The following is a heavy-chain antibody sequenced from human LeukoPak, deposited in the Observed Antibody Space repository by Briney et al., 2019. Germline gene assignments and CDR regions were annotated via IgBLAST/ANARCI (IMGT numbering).Heavy chain of an antibody. V-gene: IGHV1-18*01. CDR2: ISPYNGNT. CDR3: ARGDYGDYVKLYFDY. CDR1: GYTFTSYG. J-gene: IGHJ4*02. Sequence: ASVKVSCKASGYTFTSYGISWVRQAPGQGLEWMGWISPYNGNTNYAQKLQGRVTMTTDTSTSTAYMELRSLRSDDTAVDYCARGDYGDYVKLYFDYWGQGTLVTVSS. D-gene: IGHD4-17*01.